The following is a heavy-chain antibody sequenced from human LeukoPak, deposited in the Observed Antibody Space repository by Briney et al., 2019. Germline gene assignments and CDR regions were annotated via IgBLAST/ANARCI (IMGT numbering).Heavy chain of an antibody. J-gene: IGHJ4*02. CDR1: GFTFSSYG. V-gene: IGHV3-30*02. D-gene: IGHD3-22*01. CDR2: IRYDGSNK. CDR3: AKGYYYDSSGYFDY. Sequence: GGSLRLSCAASGFTFSSYGMHWVRQAPGKGLEWVAFIRYDGSNKYYADSVKGRFTISRDNSKNTLYLQMNSLRAEDTAVYYCAKGYYYDSSGYFDYWGQGTLVTVSS.